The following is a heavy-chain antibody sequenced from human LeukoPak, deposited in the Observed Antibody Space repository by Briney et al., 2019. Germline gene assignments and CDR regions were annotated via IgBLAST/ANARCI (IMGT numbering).Heavy chain of an antibody. CDR1: GYSISSGYY. J-gene: IGHJ4*02. Sequence: SETLSLTCAVSGYSISSGYYWGWIRQPPGKGLEWIGSIYHSGSTYYNPSLKSRVTISVDTSKNQFSLKLSPVTAADTAVYYCARLQWLPRFYFDYWGQGTLVTVSS. CDR3: ARLQWLPRFYFDY. D-gene: IGHD6-19*01. CDR2: IYHSGST. V-gene: IGHV4-38-2*01.